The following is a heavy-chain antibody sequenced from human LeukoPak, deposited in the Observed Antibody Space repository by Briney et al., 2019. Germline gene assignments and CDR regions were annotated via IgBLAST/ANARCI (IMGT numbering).Heavy chain of an antibody. V-gene: IGHV3-23*01. CDR1: GFTFSSYA. Sequence: GGSLRLSCAASGFTFSSYAMSWVRQAPGKGLEWVSAISGSGGSTYYADSVKGRFTISRDNAKNSLYLQMNNLRTEDTAVYYCAKDSYGPRDWYLDLWGRGTLVTVSS. D-gene: IGHD3-10*01. CDR3: AKDSYGPRDWYLDL. CDR2: ISGSGGST. J-gene: IGHJ2*01.